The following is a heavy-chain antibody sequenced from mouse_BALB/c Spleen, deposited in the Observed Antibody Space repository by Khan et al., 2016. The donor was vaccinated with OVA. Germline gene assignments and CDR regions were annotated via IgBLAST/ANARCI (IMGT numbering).Heavy chain of an antibody. CDR2: ISYSGGT. J-gene: IGHJ2*01. Sequence: EVKLEESGPGLVKPSQSLSLTCTVTGYSITSGYAWNWIRQFPGNKLEWMGYISYSGGTSYNPSLKSRISITRDTSKNQFFLQLNSVTTEDTATYYCARGNYYGYYFDYWGQGTTLTVSS. CDR1: GYSITSGYA. D-gene: IGHD1-1*01. V-gene: IGHV3-2*02. CDR3: ARGNYYGYYFDY.